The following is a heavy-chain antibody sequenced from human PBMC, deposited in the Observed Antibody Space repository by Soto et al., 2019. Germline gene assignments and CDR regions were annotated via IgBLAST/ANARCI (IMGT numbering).Heavy chain of an antibody. D-gene: IGHD2-8*01. CDR2: IYYSGST. V-gene: IGHV4-31*03. Sequence: QVQLQESGPGLVKPSQTLSLTCTVSGGSISSGGYYWRWIRQHTGKGLEWIGYIYYSGSTYYNPSLKSRVTISVDTSKNQFSRKLSSVTAADTAVYYCARTPAPYCTNGVCFNFDYWGQGTLVTVSS. CDR3: ARTPAPYCTNGVCFNFDY. CDR1: GGSISSGGYY. J-gene: IGHJ4*02.